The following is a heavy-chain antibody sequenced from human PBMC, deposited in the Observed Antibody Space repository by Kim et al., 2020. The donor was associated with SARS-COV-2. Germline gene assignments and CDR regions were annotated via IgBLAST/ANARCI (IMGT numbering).Heavy chain of an antibody. D-gene: IGHD2-15*01. Sequence: ASVKVSCKASGYTFTSYGISWVRQAPGQGLEWMGWISAYNGNTNYAQKLQGRVTMTTDTSTSTAYMELRSLRSDDTAVYYCARGYCSGGSCYRSFYYYGMDVWGQGTTVTVSS. CDR3: ARGYCSGGSCYRSFYYYGMDV. CDR2: ISAYNGNT. J-gene: IGHJ6*02. CDR1: GYTFTSYG. V-gene: IGHV1-18*01.